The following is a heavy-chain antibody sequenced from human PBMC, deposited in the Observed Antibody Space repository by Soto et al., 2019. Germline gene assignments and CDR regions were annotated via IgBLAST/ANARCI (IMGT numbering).Heavy chain of an antibody. CDR1: GYRFSSNY. CDR2: IDPTDSYT. J-gene: IGHJ5*02. Sequence: RXESLKVTWQCSGYRFSSNYISLVLQMPGKGLEWVGRIDPTDSYTNYSPAFQGHVTISVDKSISTAYLEWSSLKPSDTAIYYCARHGNQSSGTGCYTFWFDPWGQGTLVTVSS. D-gene: IGHD1-26*01. V-gene: IGHV5-10-1*01. CDR3: ARHGNQSSGTGCYTFWFDP.